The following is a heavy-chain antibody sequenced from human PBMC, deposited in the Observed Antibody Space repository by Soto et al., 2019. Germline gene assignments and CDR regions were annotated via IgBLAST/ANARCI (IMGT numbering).Heavy chain of an antibody. J-gene: IGHJ5*02. CDR3: AREHDGWFDP. Sequence: LSLTCTVSGGSVSSGSYYWSWIRQPPGKGLEWIGYIYYSGSTNYNPSLKSRVTISVDTSKNQFSLKLSSVTAADTAVYYCAREHDGWFDPWGQGTLVTVSS. CDR1: GGSVSSGSYY. V-gene: IGHV4-61*01. D-gene: IGHD1-1*01. CDR2: IYYSGST.